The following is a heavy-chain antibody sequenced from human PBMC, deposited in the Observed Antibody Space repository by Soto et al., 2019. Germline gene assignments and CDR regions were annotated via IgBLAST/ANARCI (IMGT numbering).Heavy chain of an antibody. V-gene: IGHV4-59*12. Sequence: SETLSLTCTVSGGSISSYYWSWIRQPPGKGLEWIGYIYYSGSTNYNPSLKSRVTISVDTSKNQFSLKLSSVTAADTAVYYCARDYCSGTTCYEFDYSGQGTQVTVSS. CDR1: GGSISSYY. CDR3: ARDYCSGTTCYEFDY. CDR2: IYYSGST. D-gene: IGHD2-2*01. J-gene: IGHJ4*02.